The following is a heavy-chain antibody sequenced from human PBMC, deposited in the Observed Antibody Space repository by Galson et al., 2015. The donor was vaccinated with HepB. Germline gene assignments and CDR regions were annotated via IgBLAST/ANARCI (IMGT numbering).Heavy chain of an antibody. Sequence: SLRLSCAASGFTFSSYGMHWVRQAPGKGLEWVAFIRYDGSNKYYADSAKGRFTISRDNSKNTVYLQMNSLRAEDTAVYYCAKDPYYYCSGSYSVDYWGQGTLVTVSS. J-gene: IGHJ4*02. D-gene: IGHD3-10*01. CDR1: GFTFSSYG. CDR3: AKDPYYYCSGSYSVDY. CDR2: IRYDGSNK. V-gene: IGHV3-30*02.